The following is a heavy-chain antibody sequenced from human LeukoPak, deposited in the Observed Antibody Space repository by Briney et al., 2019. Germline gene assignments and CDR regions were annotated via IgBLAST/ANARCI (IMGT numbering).Heavy chain of an antibody. CDR1: GYTFTSYY. CDR2: INPSGGST. Sequence: ASVKVSCKASGYTFTSYYMHWVRQAPGQGLEWMGIINPSGGSTSYAQKFQGRVTMTRDTSTSTVYMELSSLRSEDTAVYYCAREGEHPTIGRDAFDVWGQGTMVTVSS. V-gene: IGHV1-46*01. J-gene: IGHJ3*01. CDR3: AREGEHPTIGRDAFDV. D-gene: IGHD1/OR15-1a*01.